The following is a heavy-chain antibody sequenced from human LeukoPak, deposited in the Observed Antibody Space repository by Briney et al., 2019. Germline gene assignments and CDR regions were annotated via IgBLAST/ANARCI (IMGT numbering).Heavy chain of an antibody. CDR2: INHSGST. J-gene: IGHJ4*02. V-gene: IGHV4-34*01. D-gene: IGHD2-21*01. CDR1: GGSFSGYY. CDR3: AREKYCGSDCFGIRWYYFDY. Sequence: PSETLSLTCAVYGGSFSGYYWSWIRQPPGKGLEWIGEINHSGSTNYNPSLKSRVTISVDTSKNQFSLKLSSVTAADTAVYYCAREKYCGSDCFGIRWYYFDYWGQGTLVTVSS.